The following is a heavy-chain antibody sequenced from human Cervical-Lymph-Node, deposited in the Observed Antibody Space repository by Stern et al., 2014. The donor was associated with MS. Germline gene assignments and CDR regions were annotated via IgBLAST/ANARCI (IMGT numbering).Heavy chain of an antibody. CDR1: GDSISTYTHY. D-gene: IGHD2-8*02. CDR2: AYYGGAT. Sequence: QLQLQESGPGLVKPSETLSLTCAVSGDSISTYTHYWAWIRQPPGKGLEWIGSAYYGGATYYHPSLKSPATISVNTSKNHSSLGLTAVTAADTAVYYCAKHACTGAACPFDLWGQGTLVTVSS. J-gene: IGHJ4*02. CDR3: AKHACTGAACPFDL. V-gene: IGHV4-39*01.